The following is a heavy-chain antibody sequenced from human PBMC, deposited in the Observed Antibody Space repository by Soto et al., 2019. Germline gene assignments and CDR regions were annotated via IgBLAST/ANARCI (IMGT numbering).Heavy chain of an antibody. CDR3: ARVMDYYGSGSYSI. Sequence: SETLSLTCTVSGGSISSGGYYWGWIRQHPGKGLEWIGYIYYSGSTYYNPSLKSRVTISVDTSKNQFSLKLSSVTAADTAVYYCARVMDYYGSGSYSIWGQGTLVTVSS. CDR1: GGSISSGGYY. CDR2: IYYSGST. J-gene: IGHJ4*02. V-gene: IGHV4-31*03. D-gene: IGHD3-10*01.